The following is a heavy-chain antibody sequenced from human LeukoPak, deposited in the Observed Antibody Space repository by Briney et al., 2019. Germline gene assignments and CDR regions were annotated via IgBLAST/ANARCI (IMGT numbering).Heavy chain of an antibody. D-gene: IGHD2-15*01. J-gene: IGHJ2*01. V-gene: IGHV3-64*01. CDR1: GFTFSNHV. CDR3: ARGGYCSGGSCRGADFHWYFDL. Sequence: PGGSLRLSCAASGFTFSNHVMHWVRQAPGKGLEYVSAISSNGGSTYYANPVKGRFTISRDNSKNTLYLQMGSLRAEDMAVYYCARGGYCSGGSCRGADFHWYFDLWGRGTLVTVSS. CDR2: ISSNGGST.